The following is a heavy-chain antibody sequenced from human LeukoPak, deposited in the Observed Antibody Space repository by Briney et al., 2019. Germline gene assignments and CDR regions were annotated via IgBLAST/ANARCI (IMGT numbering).Heavy chain of an antibody. J-gene: IGHJ6*04. Sequence: SQTLSLTCTVSGGSISSGGYYWSWIRQHPGKGLEWIGYIYYSGSTYYNPSLKSRVTISVDTSKNQFSLELSSVTAADTAVYYCARDVPGGMDVWGKGTTVTVSS. CDR1: GGSISSGGYY. V-gene: IGHV4-31*03. CDR3: ARDVPGGMDV. CDR2: IYYSGST.